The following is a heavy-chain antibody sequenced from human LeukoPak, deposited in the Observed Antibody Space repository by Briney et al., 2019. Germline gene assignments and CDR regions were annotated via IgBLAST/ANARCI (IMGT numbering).Heavy chain of an antibody. J-gene: IGHJ4*02. D-gene: IGHD2-8*01. CDR2: IYYSGST. Sequence: PSETLSLTCTVSGGSISSYYWSWIRQPPGKGLEWIGYIYYSGSTNYNPSLKSRVTISVDTSKNQFSLNLSSVTAADTAVYYCAREGCLPYYFDYWGQGTLVTVSS. CDR3: AREGCLPYYFDY. CDR1: GGSISSYY. V-gene: IGHV4-59*01.